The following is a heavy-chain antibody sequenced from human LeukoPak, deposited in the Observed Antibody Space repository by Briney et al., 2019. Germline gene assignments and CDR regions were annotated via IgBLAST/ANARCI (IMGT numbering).Heavy chain of an antibody. J-gene: IGHJ4*02. Sequence: GASVKVSCKASGYNFLSYDINWVRQAPGQGLEWMGWMNPNSGNTGYAQKFQGRVTFTRDNSITTAYMELSSLRSEGTAVYYCARSPRRGYSYGYDYWGQGTLVTVSS. CDR3: ARSPRRGYSYGYDY. D-gene: IGHD5-18*01. V-gene: IGHV1-8*03. CDR1: GYNFLSYD. CDR2: MNPNSGNT.